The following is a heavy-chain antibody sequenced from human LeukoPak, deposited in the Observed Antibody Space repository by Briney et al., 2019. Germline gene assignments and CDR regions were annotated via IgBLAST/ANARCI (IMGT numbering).Heavy chain of an antibody. Sequence: ASVKVSCKASGYTFTSYDINWVRQATGQGLGWMGWMNPNSGNTGYAQKFQGRVTMTRNTSISTAYMELSSLRSEDTAVYYCARGALPYFWRGYYYFDYWGQGTLVTVSS. V-gene: IGHV1-8*02. J-gene: IGHJ4*02. CDR2: MNPNSGNT. D-gene: IGHD3-3*01. CDR3: ARGALPYFWRGYYYFDY. CDR1: GYTFTSYD.